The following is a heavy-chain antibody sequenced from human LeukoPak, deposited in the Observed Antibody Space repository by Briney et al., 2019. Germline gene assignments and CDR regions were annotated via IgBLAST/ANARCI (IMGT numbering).Heavy chain of an antibody. J-gene: IGHJ6*03. Sequence: ASVKVSCKASGFTFTAYYMHWVRQAPGQGLEWMGWINPNSGGTNYAQKFQGRVTMTRDTSISTAYMELSRLRSDDTAVYYCAREDSTVTSDYYYYYMDVWGKGTTVTISS. CDR3: AREDSTVTSDYYYYYMDV. CDR1: GFTFTAYY. CDR2: INPNSGGT. D-gene: IGHD4-17*01. V-gene: IGHV1-2*02.